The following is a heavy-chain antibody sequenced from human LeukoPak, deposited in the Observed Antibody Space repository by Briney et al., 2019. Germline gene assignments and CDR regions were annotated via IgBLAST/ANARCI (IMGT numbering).Heavy chain of an antibody. CDR3: ARGLVTYYYGSRASAPGH. D-gene: IGHD3-22*01. Sequence: SETLSLTCAVYGGSFSGYYWSWIRQPPGKGLEWIGEVNHSGSTNYNPSLKSRVTISVDTSKNQFSLKLSSVTAADTAVYYCARGLVTYYYGSRASAPGHWGQGALVTVSS. CDR2: VNHSGST. V-gene: IGHV4-34*01. CDR1: GGSFSGYY. J-gene: IGHJ4*02.